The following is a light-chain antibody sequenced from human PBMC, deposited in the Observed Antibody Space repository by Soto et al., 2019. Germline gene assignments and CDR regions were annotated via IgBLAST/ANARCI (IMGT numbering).Light chain of an antibody. CDR3: KHCVISRT. CDR2: GAS. V-gene: IGKV3-20*01. J-gene: IGKJ1*01. Sequence: VLTQSPGTLPLSPGARATFSCSASQRVSSSYLAGSQQKPGQARRXLIYGASSWATGIPARFSGSRSGTDFALTISRLEPEYFPVYYWKHCVISRTFQQASKV. CDR1: QRVSSSY.